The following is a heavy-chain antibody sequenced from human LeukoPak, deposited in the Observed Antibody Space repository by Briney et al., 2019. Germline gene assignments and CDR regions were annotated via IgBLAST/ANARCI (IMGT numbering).Heavy chain of an antibody. D-gene: IGHD4-17*01. V-gene: IGHV4-34*01. CDR2: INHSGST. CDR3: ARAKTTVTTWDLDY. Sequence: SETLSLTCAVYGGSLSGYYWSWIRQPPGKGLEWIGEINHSGSTNYNPSLKSRATISVDTSKNQFSLKLSSVTAADTAVYYCARAKTTVTTWDLDYWGQGTLVTVSS. J-gene: IGHJ4*02. CDR1: GGSLSGYY.